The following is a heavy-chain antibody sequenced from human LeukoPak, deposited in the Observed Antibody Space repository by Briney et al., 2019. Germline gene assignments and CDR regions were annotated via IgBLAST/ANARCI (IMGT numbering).Heavy chain of an antibody. D-gene: IGHD3-9*01. CDR1: GYTFTSYG. J-gene: IGHJ4*02. CDR3: AREVPYYDILTGYGNYFDY. V-gene: IGHV1-18*01. Sequence: GASVKVSCKASGYTFTSYGISWVRQAPGQGLEWMGWISAYNGNTNYAQKLQGRVTMTTDTSTSTAYMELRSLRSDDTAVYYCAREVPYYDILTGYGNYFDYWGQETLVTVSS. CDR2: ISAYNGNT.